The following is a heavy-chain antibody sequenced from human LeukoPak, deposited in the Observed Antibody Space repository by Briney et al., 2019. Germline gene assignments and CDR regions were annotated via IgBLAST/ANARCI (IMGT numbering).Heavy chain of an antibody. D-gene: IGHD2-2*02. V-gene: IGHV3-9*01. J-gene: IGHJ5*02. CDR2: ITWNSGGI. CDR1: GFTFDDYA. Sequence: GGSLRLSCAASGFTFDDYAMHWVRQAPGKGPEWVAGITWNSGGIGYADSVKGRFTISRDNAKNSLYLQMNSLRAEDTAVYYCARVGCSSTSCYTPPNWFDPWGQGTLVTVSS. CDR3: ARVGCSSTSCYTPPNWFDP.